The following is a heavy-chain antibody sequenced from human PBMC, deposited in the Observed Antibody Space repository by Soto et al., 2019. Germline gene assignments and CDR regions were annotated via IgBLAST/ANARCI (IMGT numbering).Heavy chain of an antibody. Sequence: QAHLVQSGPEVKKPGASVKVSCKGSGYIFTSYGIAWVRQAPGQGLEWMGWISAHNGNTEYAQKIQGRVTVTRDTSTSTAYLELRSLRSDDTDLYYCARGRYGDYWGQGALVTVSS. CDR1: GYIFTSYG. CDR2: ISAHNGNT. J-gene: IGHJ4*02. CDR3: ARGRYGDY. V-gene: IGHV1-18*01. D-gene: IGHD4-17*01.